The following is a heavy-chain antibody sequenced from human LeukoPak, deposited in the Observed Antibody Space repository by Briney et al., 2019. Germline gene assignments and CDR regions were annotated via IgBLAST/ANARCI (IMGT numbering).Heavy chain of an antibody. J-gene: IGHJ4*02. CDR3: AGYSSGWSSGGGY. D-gene: IGHD6-19*01. Sequence: SETPSLTCTVSGGSISSLTYYCGWIRQPPGKGLEGIASIYYSGTTYYSPSLKSRVTISVNRSNNQFSLRLSSVTAADTAVYFCAGYSSGWSSGGGYWGQGTLVTVSS. V-gene: IGHV4-39*05. CDR1: GGSISSLTYY. CDR2: IYYSGTT.